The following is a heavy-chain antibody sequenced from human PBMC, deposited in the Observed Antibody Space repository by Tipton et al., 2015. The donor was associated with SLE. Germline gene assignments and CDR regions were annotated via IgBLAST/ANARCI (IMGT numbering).Heavy chain of an antibody. CDR2: IYYSGIT. CDR3: TRQPRGINWFDP. CDR1: GGSINSPNYF. Sequence: TLSLTCSVSGGSINSPNYFWGWIRQPPGKGLEWIGSIYYSGITYYNLALRSRVTISIDTSKNQFSLRLNSVTAADTAVYYCTRQPRGINWFDPWGQGTLVTVSS. V-gene: IGHV4-39*07. J-gene: IGHJ5*02.